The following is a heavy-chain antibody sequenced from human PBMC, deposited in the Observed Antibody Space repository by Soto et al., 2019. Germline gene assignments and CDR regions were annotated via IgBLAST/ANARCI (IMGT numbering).Heavy chain of an antibody. Sequence: QVQLVQSGAEVKEPGASVTVSWRASGDRFTDYYMHWVRQAPGQGLEWMGWINPNSGVTKYAQKFQGWVTMTRYTSIRTVYMQLSRLRFDDTAIYYCARESGGATATLDYYYFYMDVWGTGTTVTVSS. D-gene: IGHD5-12*01. V-gene: IGHV1-2*04. CDR2: INPNSGVT. CDR1: GDRFTDYY. J-gene: IGHJ6*03. CDR3: ARESGGATATLDYYYFYMDV.